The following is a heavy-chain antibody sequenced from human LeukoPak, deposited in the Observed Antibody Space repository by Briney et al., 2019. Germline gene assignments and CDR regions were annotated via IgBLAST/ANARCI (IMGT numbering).Heavy chain of an antibody. D-gene: IGHD4-11*01. J-gene: IGHJ6*03. V-gene: IGHV4-61*02. CDR3: ARDGPYSNYVRYYYYYMDV. Sequence: SETLSLTCTVSGGSISSGSYYWSWIRQPAGKGLEWIGRIYTSGSTNYNPSLKSRVTISVDTSKNQFSLKLSSVTAADTAVYYCARDGPYSNYVRYYYYYMDVWGKGTTVTVSS. CDR1: GGSISSGSYY. CDR2: IYTSGST.